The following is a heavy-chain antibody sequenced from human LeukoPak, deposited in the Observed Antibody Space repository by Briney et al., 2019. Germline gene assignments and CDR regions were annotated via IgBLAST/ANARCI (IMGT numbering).Heavy chain of an antibody. CDR3: AREMWIAAAGRGGWLGIDY. D-gene: IGHD6-13*01. CDR1: GYSFSNYW. CDR2: IYPGDSDT. Sequence: GESLKISCKGSGYSFSNYWIGWVRQMPGKGLEWMGIIYPGDSDTRYSPSFQGQVTISADKSISTAYLQWSSLKASDTAMYYCAREMWIAAAGRGGWLGIDYWGQGTLVTVSS. J-gene: IGHJ4*02. V-gene: IGHV5-51*01.